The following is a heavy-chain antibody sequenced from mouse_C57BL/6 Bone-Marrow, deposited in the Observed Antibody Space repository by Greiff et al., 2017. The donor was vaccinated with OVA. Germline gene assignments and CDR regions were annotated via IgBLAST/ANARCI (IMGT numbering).Heavy chain of an antibody. D-gene: IGHD1-1*01. CDR2: IYPRSGNT. Sequence: QVQLQQSGAELARPGASVKLSCKASGYTFTSYGISWVKQRTGPGLEWIGEIYPRSGNTYYNEKFKGKATLTADKYSSTAYMELRSLTSEDSAVYFCANYYVSSYWFAYWGQGTLVTVSA. V-gene: IGHV1-81*01. CDR3: ANYYVSSYWFAY. CDR1: GYTFTSYG. J-gene: IGHJ3*01.